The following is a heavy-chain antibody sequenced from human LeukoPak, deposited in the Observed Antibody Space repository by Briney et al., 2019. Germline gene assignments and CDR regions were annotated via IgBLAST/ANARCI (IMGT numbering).Heavy chain of an antibody. V-gene: IGHV3-23*01. CDR3: AKEESVVGADYFDS. CDR2: ILGSGAAT. J-gene: IGHJ4*02. D-gene: IGHD1-26*01. CDR1: GFTFSTYT. Sequence: PGGSLRLSCPASGFTFSTYTMSWVRQARGKGLEWVSAILGSGAATFYGDSVKGRFTISRDNSKNTLYLQMNSLRAEDTALYYCAKEESVVGADYFDSWGQGTLVTVSS.